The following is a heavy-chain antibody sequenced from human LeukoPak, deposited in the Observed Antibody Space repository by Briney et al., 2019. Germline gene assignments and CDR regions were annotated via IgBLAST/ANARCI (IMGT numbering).Heavy chain of an antibody. V-gene: IGHV1-46*01. Sequence: ASVTVSCKASGYTFTSYYMHWVRQAPGQGLEWMGIINPSGGSTSYAQKFQGRVTMTRDTSTSTVYMELSSLRSEDTAVYYCARPVARDYYFDYWGQGTLVTVSS. J-gene: IGHJ4*02. CDR1: GYTFTSYY. CDR3: ARPVARDYYFDY. D-gene: IGHD6-19*01. CDR2: INPSGGST.